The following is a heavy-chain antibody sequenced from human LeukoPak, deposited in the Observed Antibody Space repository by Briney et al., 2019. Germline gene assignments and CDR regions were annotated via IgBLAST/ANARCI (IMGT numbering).Heavy chain of an antibody. CDR3: ARVVPALSVSYYYMDV. CDR1: GGSISSGSYY. Sequence: PSQTLSLTCTVSGGSISSGSYYWSWIRQPAGKGLEWIGRIYTSGSTNYNPSLKSRVTISVDTSKNQFSLKLSSVTAADTAVYYCARVVPALSVSYYYMDVWGKGTTVTVSS. CDR2: IYTSGST. J-gene: IGHJ6*03. V-gene: IGHV4-61*02. D-gene: IGHD2-2*01.